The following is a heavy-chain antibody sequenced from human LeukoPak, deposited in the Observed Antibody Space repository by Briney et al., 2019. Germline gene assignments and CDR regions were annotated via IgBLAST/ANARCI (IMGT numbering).Heavy chain of an antibody. CDR3: ARVQGNGDTQSFDY. CDR2: ISGTSSYI. Sequence: GSLRLSCEAYGFTFSSSRLSWVRLAPGRGLEWVSSISGTSSYIYYADSVSGRFTISRDNAKNSLYLQMNSLRAEDTAVYYCARVQGNGDTQSFDYWGRGTQVTVSS. CDR1: GFTFSSSR. J-gene: IGHJ4*02. D-gene: IGHD1-1*01. V-gene: IGHV3-21*01.